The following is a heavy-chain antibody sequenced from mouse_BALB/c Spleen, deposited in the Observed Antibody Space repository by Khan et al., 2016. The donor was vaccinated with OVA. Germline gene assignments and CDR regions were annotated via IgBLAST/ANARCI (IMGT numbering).Heavy chain of an antibody. Sequence: QIQLVQSGPELKKPGETVKISCKASGYTFTDYSMHWVKQAPGKGLKWMGWINTETGEPTYADDFKGRFAFSLDTSASTAYLQINNLKNEDTATYCCAGRKHWYFDVWGAGTTVTVSS. CDR2: INTETGEP. J-gene: IGHJ1*01. CDR1: GYTFTDYS. V-gene: IGHV9-2-1*01. CDR3: AGRKHWYFDV.